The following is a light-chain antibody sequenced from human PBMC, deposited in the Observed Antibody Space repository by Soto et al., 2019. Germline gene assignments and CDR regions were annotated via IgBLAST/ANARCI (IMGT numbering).Light chain of an antibody. CDR3: NSYRSDSTLP. CDR1: NSDVGGYNF. CDR2: DVS. Sequence: QSALTQPASVSGSPGQSITISCTGTNSDVGGYNFVSWYQQHPGKAPKLIIYDVSNRPSGVSNRFSGSKSGNTASLTISGLQAEDEADYYCNSYRSDSTLPLGGGTKVTVL. V-gene: IGLV2-14*01. J-gene: IGLJ2*01.